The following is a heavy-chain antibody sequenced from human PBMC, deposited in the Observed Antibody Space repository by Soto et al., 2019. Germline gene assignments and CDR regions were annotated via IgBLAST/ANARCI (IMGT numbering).Heavy chain of an antibody. D-gene: IGHD3-3*01. CDR2: INHSGST. CDR3: ARGRGQVRFLEWSPRGYYYYYMDV. V-gene: IGHV4-34*01. J-gene: IGHJ6*03. CDR1: GGSFSGYY. Sequence: SETLSLTCAVYGGSFSGYYWSWIRQPPGKGLEWIGEINHSGSTNYNPSLKSRVTISVDTSKNQFSLKLSSVTAADTAVYYCARGRGQVRFLEWSPRGYYYYYMDVWGKGTTVTVSS.